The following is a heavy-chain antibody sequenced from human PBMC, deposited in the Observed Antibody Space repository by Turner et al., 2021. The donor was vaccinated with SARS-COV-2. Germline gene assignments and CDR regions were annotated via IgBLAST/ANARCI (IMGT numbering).Heavy chain of an antibody. Sequence: EVQVMESGGGLVQPGGSLRLSCAASGLTFRTHWMSWVRQAPGKGLEWVANINQDQSAKNYVGSVKGRFTISRDDAKNSLYLQMNSLRVEDTAMYYCASEPTALTQGYWGQGTLVTVSS. CDR2: INQDQSAK. CDR1: GLTFRTHW. J-gene: IGHJ4*02. V-gene: IGHV3-7*01. D-gene: IGHD7-27*01. CDR3: ASEPTALTQGY.